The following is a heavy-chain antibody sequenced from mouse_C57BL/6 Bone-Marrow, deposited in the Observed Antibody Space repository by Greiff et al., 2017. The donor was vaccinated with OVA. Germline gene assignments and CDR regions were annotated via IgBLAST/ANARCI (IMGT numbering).Heavy chain of an antibody. Sequence: VQLQQSGAELARPGASVKLSCTASGFNIKDNYMHWVKQRPEQGLEWIGWIDPENGDTEYASKFQGKATITADTSSNTAYLQLSSLTSEDTAVYYCTPSNWGDYWGQGTTLTVSS. CDR1: GFNIKDNY. D-gene: IGHD4-1*01. CDR2: IDPENGDT. J-gene: IGHJ2*01. CDR3: TPSNWGDY. V-gene: IGHV14-4*01.